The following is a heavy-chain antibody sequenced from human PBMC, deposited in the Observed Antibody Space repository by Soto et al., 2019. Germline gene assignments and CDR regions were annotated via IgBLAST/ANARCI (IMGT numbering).Heavy chain of an antibody. D-gene: IGHD3-3*01. CDR3: ARDQGITTFGVYSMYYYGMDV. CDR2: INPSGGYT. J-gene: IGHJ6*02. Sequence: ASVKVSCKASGYTFSSYYMNWVRQAPGQGLEWLGIINPSGGYTTYAQRLLGRVSMTTDTSTSTVHMELSSLRSEDTAVYYCARDQGITTFGVYSMYYYGMDVWGQGTTVTVS. CDR1: GYTFSSYY. V-gene: IGHV1-46*01.